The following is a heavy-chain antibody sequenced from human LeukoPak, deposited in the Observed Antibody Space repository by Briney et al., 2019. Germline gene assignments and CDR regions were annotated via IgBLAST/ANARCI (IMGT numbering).Heavy chain of an antibody. D-gene: IGHD7-27*01. CDR1: GFTFTSAW. CDR2: IKSKRFGETT. J-gene: IGHJ4*02. V-gene: IGHV3-15*01. Sequence: GGSLRLSCAASGFTFTSAWMSWVRQAPGKGLEWVGRIKSKRFGETTEYAAPVEGRFTISRDDSTNTLSLQMNRLKSEDTAVYYCTSSPVPGLDYWGQGALVTVSS. CDR3: TSSPVPGLDY.